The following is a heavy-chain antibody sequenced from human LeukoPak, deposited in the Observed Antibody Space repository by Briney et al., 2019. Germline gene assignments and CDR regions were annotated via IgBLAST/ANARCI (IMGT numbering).Heavy chain of an antibody. D-gene: IGHD2-21*02. CDR1: GFTFDGYT. V-gene: IGHV3-21*01. Sequence: GGSLRLSCAASGFTFDGYTMNWVRQAPGKGLERVASISSRSDYIYYADSVRGRFTVSRENAKNSLSLQMNTLRAEDTATYYCARAEASVTAFDLWGQGSLVTVSS. CDR2: ISSRSDYI. J-gene: IGHJ5*02. CDR3: ARAEASVTAFDL.